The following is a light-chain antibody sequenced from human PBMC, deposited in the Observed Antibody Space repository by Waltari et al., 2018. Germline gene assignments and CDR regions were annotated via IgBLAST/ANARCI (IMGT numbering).Light chain of an antibody. CDR2: DVS. Sequence: QSALTPPASVSGSPGQSITISCTGTSSDVGGYDYVSWYQQLPGKAPKLMIFDVSNRPSGISNRFSGSKSGNTASLTISGLQAEDEADYYCSSYTDISTLGGVFGTGTKVTVL. J-gene: IGLJ1*01. CDR1: SSDVGGYDY. V-gene: IGLV2-14*03. CDR3: SSYTDISTLGGV.